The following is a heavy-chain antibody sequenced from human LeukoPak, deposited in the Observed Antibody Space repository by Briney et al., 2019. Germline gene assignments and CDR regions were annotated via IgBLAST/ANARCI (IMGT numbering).Heavy chain of an antibody. CDR3: ARGRSKNYSLTWGSNY. J-gene: IGHJ4*02. CDR2: SSAYNGKT. CDR1: GYTFTTYE. D-gene: IGHD2-15*01. Sequence: ASVKVSCKASGYTFTTYEISWVRQAPGQGLEWLGWSSAYNGKTNYAQNFQGRVTMTTDTSTSTAYMELRSLRSDDTAVYYCARGRSKNYSLTWGSNYWGQGTLVTVSS. V-gene: IGHV1-18*01.